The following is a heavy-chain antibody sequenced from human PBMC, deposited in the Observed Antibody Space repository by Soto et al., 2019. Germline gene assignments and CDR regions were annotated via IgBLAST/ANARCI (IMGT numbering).Heavy chain of an antibody. CDR1: GFTFSSYA. Sequence: EVQMLESGGGLVQPGGSLRLSCAASGFTFSSYAMNWVRQAPGKGLEWVSVISGSGSSTYYADSVKGRFTISRDNSKNTRYVQMNSLRAEDTGVYYCAKAISGYNAPLDHWGQGTRVTVSS. D-gene: IGHD1-20*01. J-gene: IGHJ4*02. CDR2: ISGSGSST. V-gene: IGHV3-23*01. CDR3: AKAISGYNAPLDH.